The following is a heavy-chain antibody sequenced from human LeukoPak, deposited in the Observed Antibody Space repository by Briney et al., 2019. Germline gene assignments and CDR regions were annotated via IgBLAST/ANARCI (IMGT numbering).Heavy chain of an antibody. Sequence: GGSLRLSCAASAFTFSNYWMSWVRQAPGKGLEWVANIKQDGSEKYYVDSVKGRFTISRDNAESSLYLQLNSLRAEDTAVYYCAREEYTYGHGGFDFWGQGSLVTVSS. CDR1: AFTFSNYW. CDR2: IKQDGSEK. V-gene: IGHV3-7*01. CDR3: AREEYTYGHGGFDF. J-gene: IGHJ4*02. D-gene: IGHD5-18*01.